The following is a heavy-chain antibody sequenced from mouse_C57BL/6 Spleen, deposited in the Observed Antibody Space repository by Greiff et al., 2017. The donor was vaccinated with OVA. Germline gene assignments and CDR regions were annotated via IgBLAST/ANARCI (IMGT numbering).Heavy chain of an antibody. CDR2: INPNNGGT. J-gene: IGHJ1*03. Sequence: EVQLQQSGPELVKPGASVKISCKASGYTFTDYYMNWVKQSHGKSLEWIGDINPNNGGTSYNQKFKGKATLTVDKSSSTAYMELRSLTSEDSAVYYCVCSLYGNYEWYFDVWGTGTTVTVSS. CDR3: VCSLYGNYEWYFDV. V-gene: IGHV1-26*01. CDR1: GYTFTDYY. D-gene: IGHD2-1*01.